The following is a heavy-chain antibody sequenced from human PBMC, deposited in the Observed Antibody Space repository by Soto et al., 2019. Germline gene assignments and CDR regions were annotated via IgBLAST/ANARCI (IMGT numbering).Heavy chain of an antibody. CDR3: AKEWVAGTLFY. Sequence: GASVKVSCKTSGYTFSSYHISWVRQAPGQGLEWMGWISAYNGKTEYSQRFNDRVAISRDNSKDTLYLQMNSLRVEDTAVYYCAKEWVAGTLFYWGQGTRVTVSS. CDR2: ISAYNGKT. V-gene: IGHV1-18*01. D-gene: IGHD6-13*01. J-gene: IGHJ4*02. CDR1: GYTFSSYH.